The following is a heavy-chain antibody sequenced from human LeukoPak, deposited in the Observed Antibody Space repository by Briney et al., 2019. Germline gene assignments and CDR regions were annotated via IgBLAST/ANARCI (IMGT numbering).Heavy chain of an antibody. CDR3: AKDNYDYGDYDGGDY. V-gene: IGHV3-30*02. CDR1: GFTFSSYG. D-gene: IGHD4-17*01. CDR2: IRYDGSNK. Sequence: GGSLRLSCAASGFTFSSYGMHWVRQAPGKGLEWVAFIRYDGSNKYYADSVKGRFTISRDSSRDTLHLQMNSLRAEDTAVYYCAKDNYDYGDYDGGDYWGQGTLVTVSS. J-gene: IGHJ4*02.